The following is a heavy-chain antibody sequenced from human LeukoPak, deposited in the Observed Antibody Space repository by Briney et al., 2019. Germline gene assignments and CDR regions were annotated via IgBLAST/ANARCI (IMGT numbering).Heavy chain of an antibody. CDR1: GYSISSGYY. D-gene: IGHD3-3*01. Sequence: PSETLSLTCAVSGYSISSGYYWGWIRQPPGKGLWWIGSIYHSGSTYYNPSLKSRVTISVDTSKNQFSLKLSSVTAADTAVYYCARHSLPGITIFGVVTENWFDPWGQGTLVTVSS. V-gene: IGHV4-38-2*01. J-gene: IGHJ5*02. CDR3: ARHSLPGITIFGVVTENWFDP. CDR2: IYHSGST.